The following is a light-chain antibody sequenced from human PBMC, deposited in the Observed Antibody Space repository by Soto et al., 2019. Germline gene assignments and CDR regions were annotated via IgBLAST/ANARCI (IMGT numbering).Light chain of an antibody. Sequence: QSALTQPPSASGSPGQSVTISCTGTGSDVGGYNFVSWYQQHPGKAPKLMMSDVSKRPSGVPDRFSGSKSGNTASLTVSGLQDEDEAHYYCSSYAGSNNFVVFGGGTKLTVL. CDR3: SSYAGSNNFVV. CDR2: DVS. V-gene: IGLV2-8*01. CDR1: GSDVGGYNF. J-gene: IGLJ3*02.